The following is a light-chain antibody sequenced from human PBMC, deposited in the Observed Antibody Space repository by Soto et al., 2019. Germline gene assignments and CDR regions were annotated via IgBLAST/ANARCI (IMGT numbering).Light chain of an antibody. Sequence: DIQMTQSPSSLSASVGDRVTITCRASQNIRSHLNWFQQKPGRAPNLLIYGASTLQSGVPSRFSGSGSGTDFILTINNLQPEDFAIYYCQQSFRTPRTFGQGTKVEIK. CDR2: GAS. J-gene: IGKJ1*01. CDR3: QQSFRTPRT. CDR1: QNIRSH. V-gene: IGKV1-39*01.